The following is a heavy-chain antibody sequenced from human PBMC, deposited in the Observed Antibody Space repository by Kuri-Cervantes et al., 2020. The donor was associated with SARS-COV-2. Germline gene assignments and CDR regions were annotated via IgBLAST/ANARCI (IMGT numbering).Heavy chain of an antibody. D-gene: IGHD1-26*01. J-gene: IGHJ4*02. V-gene: IGHV4-34*01. CDR2: INHGGNT. CDR3: ATRSGTAFDVDY. CDR1: GGSFRGFY. Sequence: QTLSLTCAVYGGSFRGFYWSWIGQSPGERLGWIGEINHGGNTNYIPPLKSRVTISVDTSKNHFSLKLKSVTAADTAVYYCATRSGTAFDVDYWGQGTLVTVSS.